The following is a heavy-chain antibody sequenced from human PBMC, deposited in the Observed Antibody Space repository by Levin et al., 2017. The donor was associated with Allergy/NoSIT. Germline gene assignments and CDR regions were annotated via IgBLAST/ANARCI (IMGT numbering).Heavy chain of an antibody. CDR3: AKGGFGEADYYYYMDV. CDR2: ISYDGSNK. V-gene: IGHV3-30*18. Sequence: PGGSLRLSCAASGFTFSSYGMHWVRQAPGKGLEWVAVISYDGSNKYYADSVKGRFTISRDNSKNTLYLQMNSLRAEDTAVYYCAKGGFGEADYYYYMDVWGKGTTVTVSS. J-gene: IGHJ6*03. CDR1: GFTFSSYG. D-gene: IGHD3-10*01.